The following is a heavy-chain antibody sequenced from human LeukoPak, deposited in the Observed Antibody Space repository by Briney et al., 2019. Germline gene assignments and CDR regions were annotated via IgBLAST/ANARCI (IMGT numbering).Heavy chain of an antibody. D-gene: IGHD6-13*01. J-gene: IGHJ5*02. CDR2: IYYSGST. V-gene: IGHV4-59*01. CDR1: GGSISSYY. Sequence: SETLSLTCTVSGGSISSYYWSWIRQPPGKGLEWIGYIYYSGSTNYNPSLKSRVTISVDTSKNQFSLKLSSVTAADTAVYYCAREKEYSSSWYDRLGFDPWGQGTLVTVSS. CDR3: AREKEYSSSWYDRLGFDP.